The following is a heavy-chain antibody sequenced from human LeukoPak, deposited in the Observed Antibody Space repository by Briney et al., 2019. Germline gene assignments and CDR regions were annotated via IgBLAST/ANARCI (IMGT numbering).Heavy chain of an antibody. Sequence: GRSLRLTCAASGFTFSSYGMHWVRQAPGKGLEWVAVIWYDGSNKYYADSVKGRFTISRDNSKNTLYLQMNSLRAEDTAVYYCARDTAMVYYYGMDVWGKGTTVTVSS. CDR2: IWYDGSNK. V-gene: IGHV3-33*01. D-gene: IGHD5-18*01. CDR1: GFTFSSYG. CDR3: ARDTAMVYYYGMDV. J-gene: IGHJ6*04.